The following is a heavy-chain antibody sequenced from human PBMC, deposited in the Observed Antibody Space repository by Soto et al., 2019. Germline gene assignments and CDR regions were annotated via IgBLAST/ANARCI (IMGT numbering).Heavy chain of an antibody. CDR1: GFTFSSYA. Sequence: QVQLVESGGGVVQPGRSLRLSCAASGFTFSSYAMHWVRQAPGKGLEWVAVISYDGSNKYYADSVKCRFTISRENSKNTLYLQMNSLRAEDTAVYYCATPIVVVTASDYWGQGNLVTVAS. V-gene: IGHV3-30-3*01. CDR2: ISYDGSNK. CDR3: ATPIVVVTASDY. D-gene: IGHD2-21*02. J-gene: IGHJ4*02.